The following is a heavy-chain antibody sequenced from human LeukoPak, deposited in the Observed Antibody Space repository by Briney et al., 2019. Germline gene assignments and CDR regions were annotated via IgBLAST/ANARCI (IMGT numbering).Heavy chain of an antibody. J-gene: IGHJ4*02. V-gene: IGHV3-23*01. CDR1: GFTFSSYA. D-gene: IGHD4-17*01. Sequence: GGSLILSCEVAGFTFSSYAMNWVRQAPGKGLEWVSGISGTGGSTYYADSVKGRFTISRDNSKNTLYLQMNSLRAEDTAVYYCATARTLRVTTSFDYWGQGALVTVSS. CDR2: ISGTGGST. CDR3: ATARTLRVTTSFDY.